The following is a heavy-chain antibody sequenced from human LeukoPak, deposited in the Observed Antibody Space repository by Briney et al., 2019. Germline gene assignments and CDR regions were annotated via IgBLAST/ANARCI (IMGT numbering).Heavy chain of an antibody. CDR2: IYHSGST. CDR1: GGSISSGGYY. V-gene: IGHV4-30-2*01. J-gene: IGHJ4*02. Sequence: TLSLTCTVSGGSISSGGYYWSWIRQPPGKGLEWIGYIYHSGSTYYNPSLKSRVTISVDRSKNQFSLKLSSMTAADTAVYYCARDLWSSRCFDYWGQGTLVTVSS. CDR3: ARDLWSSRCFDY. D-gene: IGHD3-3*01.